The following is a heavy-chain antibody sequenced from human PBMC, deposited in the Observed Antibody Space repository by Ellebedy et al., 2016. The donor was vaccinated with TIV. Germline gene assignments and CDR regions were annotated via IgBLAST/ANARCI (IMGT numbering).Heavy chain of an antibody. Sequence: GESLKISXAASGFTVSSNYMSWVRQAPGKGLEWVSVIYSGGSTYYADSVKGRFTISRDNSKNTLYLQMNSLRAEDTAVYYCARGPLTVDAFDIWGQGTMVTVSS. CDR3: ARGPLTVDAFDI. J-gene: IGHJ3*02. CDR1: GFTVSSNY. V-gene: IGHV3-66*01. CDR2: IYSGGST. D-gene: IGHD3-9*01.